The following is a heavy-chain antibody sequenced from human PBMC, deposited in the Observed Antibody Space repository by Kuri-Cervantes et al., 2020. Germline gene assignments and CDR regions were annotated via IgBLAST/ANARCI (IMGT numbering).Heavy chain of an antibody. CDR2: IYHSGST. V-gene: IGHV4-38-2*01. CDR3: ARVPQVRGVIMGKYYYYMDV. J-gene: IGHJ6*03. CDR1: GGSISSPYY. D-gene: IGHD3-10*01. Sequence: SETLSLTCAVSGGSISSPYYWGWIRQPPGKGLEWIGSIYHSGSTYYNPSLKSRVTISVDTSKNQFSLKLSSVTAADTAVYYCARVPQVRGVIMGKYYYYMDVWGKGTTVTVSS.